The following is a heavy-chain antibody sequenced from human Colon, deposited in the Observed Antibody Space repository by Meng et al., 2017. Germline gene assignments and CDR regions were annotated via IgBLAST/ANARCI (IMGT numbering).Heavy chain of an antibody. CDR3: ARDYWGSLDF. CDR2: ARIDYANT. CDR1: GASVRSPDHQ. Sequence: QGPLRGSGPGLVGPSETLSLLWPVFGASVRSPDHQWGWVRQPPGKGLEWIGYARIDYANTNYNPSLKSRVNVSLDTSKNQFSLNVRSVTAADTAVYYCARDYWGSLDFWGQGILVTVSS. J-gene: IGHJ4*02. V-gene: IGHV4-61*08. D-gene: IGHD3-16*01.